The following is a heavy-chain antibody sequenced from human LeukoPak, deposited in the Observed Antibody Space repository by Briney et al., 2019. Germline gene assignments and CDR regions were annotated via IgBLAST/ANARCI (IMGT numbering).Heavy chain of an antibody. CDR1: GGSISSYY. V-gene: IGHV4-59*01. J-gene: IGHJ6*02. CDR3: ARHDYDSSGYLRYYYYGMDV. CDR2: ICYSGST. D-gene: IGHD3-22*01. Sequence: SETLSLTCTVSGGSISSYYWSWIRQPPGKGLEWIGYICYSGSTNYNPSLKSRVTISVDTSKNQFSLKLSSVTAADTAVYYCARHDYDSSGYLRYYYYGMDVWGQGTTVTVSS.